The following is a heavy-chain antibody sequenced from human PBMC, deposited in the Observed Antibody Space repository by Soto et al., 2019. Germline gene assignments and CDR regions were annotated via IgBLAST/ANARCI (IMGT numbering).Heavy chain of an antibody. CDR1: GYTFTSYD. V-gene: IGHV1-8*01. Sequence: QVQLVQSGAEVKKPGASVRVSCKASGYTFTSYDINWVRQSTGQGLEWMGWMNPNSGDTGDAQKLQGRVLMTRDTSRSTASMGMRNLRCDSTAVYFCARGPEYPVVGAHYPLYCRYAWGKGTTVTVSS. CDR2: MNPNSGDT. D-gene: IGHD2-15*01. J-gene: IGHJ6*03. CDR3: ARGPEYPVVGAHYPLYCRYA.